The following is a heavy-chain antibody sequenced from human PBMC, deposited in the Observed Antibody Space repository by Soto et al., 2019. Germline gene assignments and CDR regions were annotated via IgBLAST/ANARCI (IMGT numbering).Heavy chain of an antibody. Sequence: ASVKVSCKASGYTFTSYYMHWVRQAPGQGLEWMGIINPSGGSTSYAQKFQGRVTMTRDTSTSTVYMELSSLRSEDTAVYYCARGGAIVVVIMPAFDIWGQGTMVTVSS. V-gene: IGHV1-46*01. CDR1: GYTFTSYY. CDR3: ARGGAIVVVIMPAFDI. D-gene: IGHD3-22*01. J-gene: IGHJ3*02. CDR2: INPSGGST.